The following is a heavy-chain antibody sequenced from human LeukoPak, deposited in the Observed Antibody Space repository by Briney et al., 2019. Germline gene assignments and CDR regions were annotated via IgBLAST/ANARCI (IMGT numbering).Heavy chain of an antibody. CDR3: ARSYYYDYRQIDY. CDR2: IYYSGST. J-gene: IGHJ4*02. Sequence: ASETLPLTCTVSGDSISTSSYYWGWIRQPPGKGLEWLGSIYYSGSTYYNPSLKSRVTISVDTSKNQFSLNLYSVTAADTAVFYCARSYYYDYRQIDYWGQGTLVTVSS. V-gene: IGHV4-39*01. CDR1: GDSISTSSYY. D-gene: IGHD3-22*01.